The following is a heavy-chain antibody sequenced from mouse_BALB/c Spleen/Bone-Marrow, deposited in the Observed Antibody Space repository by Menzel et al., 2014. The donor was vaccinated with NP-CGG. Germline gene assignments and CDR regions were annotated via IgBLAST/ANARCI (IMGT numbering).Heavy chain of an antibody. D-gene: IGHD2-13*01. CDR2: INPSNGGT. J-gene: IGHJ3*01. CDR3: TREGDSPFAY. Sequence: QAQLQQSGAELVKPGASVKLSCKASGYTFTSYYMYWVKQRPGQGLEWIGEINPSNGGTNFNEKFKSKATLTVDKSSSTAYMQLSSLTSEDSADYYCTREGDSPFAYWGQGTLVTVSA. V-gene: IGHV1S81*02. CDR1: GYTFTSYY.